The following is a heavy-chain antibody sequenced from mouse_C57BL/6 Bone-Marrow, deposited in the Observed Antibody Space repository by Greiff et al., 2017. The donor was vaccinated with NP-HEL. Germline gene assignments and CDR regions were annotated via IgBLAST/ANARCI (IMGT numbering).Heavy chain of an antibody. V-gene: IGHV6-6*01. CDR3: TRGITTVVARMDY. D-gene: IGHD1-1*01. Sequence: EVKLEESGGGLVQPGGSMKLSCAASGFTFSDAWMDWVRQSPEKGLEWVAEIRNKANNHATYYAESVKGRFTISRDDSKSSVYLQMNSLRAEDTGIYYCTRGITTVVARMDYWGQGTSVTVSS. CDR2: IRNKANNHAT. CDR1: GFTFSDAW. J-gene: IGHJ4*01.